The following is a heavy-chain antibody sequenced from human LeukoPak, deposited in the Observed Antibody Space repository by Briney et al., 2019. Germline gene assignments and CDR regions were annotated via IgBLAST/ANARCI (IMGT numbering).Heavy chain of an antibody. CDR3: ARGMVRGAAYYFDY. CDR2: IYYSGST. V-gene: IGHV4-39*07. D-gene: IGHD3-10*01. Sequence: SETLSLTCTVSGGSISSSSYYWGWIRQPPGKGLEWIGSIYYSGSTYYNPSLKSRVTISVDTSKNQFSLKLSSVTAADTAVYYCARGMVRGAAYYFDYWGQGTLVTVSS. CDR1: GGSISSSSYY. J-gene: IGHJ4*02.